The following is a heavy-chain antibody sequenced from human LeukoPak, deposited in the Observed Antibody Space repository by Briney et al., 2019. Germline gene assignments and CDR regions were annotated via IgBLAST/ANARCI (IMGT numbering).Heavy chain of an antibody. CDR1: GYSVTSYW. CDR2: IYPGDSDT. CDR3: ARGSGSYHTAYMN. Sequence: GESLKISCKSSGYSVTSYWIGWVRQMPGKCLEWMGIIYPGDSDTRYSPSFQGQVTISADKSLSTAYLQWSSLKASDTAMYYCARGSGSYHTAYMNWGQGSPVTVSS. V-gene: IGHV5-51*01. J-gene: IGHJ4*02. D-gene: IGHD1-26*01.